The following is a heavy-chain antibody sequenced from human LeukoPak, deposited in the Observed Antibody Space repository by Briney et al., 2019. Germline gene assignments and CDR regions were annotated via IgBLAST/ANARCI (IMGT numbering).Heavy chain of an antibody. CDR2: LNGYGTSS. D-gene: IGHD3-10*01. CDR1: GFSFSTYW. J-gene: IGHJ4*02. V-gene: IGHV3-74*01. CDR3: AKVLMAGDPAGISIYDY. Sequence: GGSLRLSCAASGFSFSTYWMHWVRQAPGKGLVWVSRLNGYGTSSNYADSVKGRFTISRDNSQNTLYLQMNSLRAEDTAVYFCAKVLMAGDPAGISIYDYWGQGVLATVSS.